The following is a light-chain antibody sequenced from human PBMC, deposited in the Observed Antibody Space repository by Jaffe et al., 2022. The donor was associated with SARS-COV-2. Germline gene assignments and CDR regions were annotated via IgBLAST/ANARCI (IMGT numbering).Light chain of an antibody. J-gene: IGKJ5*01. CDR2: GAS. CDR1: ESVGIN. V-gene: IGKV3-15*01. CDR3: QQYNDWPIT. Sequence: EIVLTHSPATLSVSPGERVTLSCRASESVGINLAWYHQRPGQPPRLLIFGASSRATGIPARFSGRGSATEFTLTISSLQSEDFAIYYCQQYNDWPITFGHGTRLDNK.